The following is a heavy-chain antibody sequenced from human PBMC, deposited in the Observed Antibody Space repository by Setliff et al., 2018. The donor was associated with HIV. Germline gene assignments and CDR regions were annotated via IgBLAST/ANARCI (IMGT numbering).Heavy chain of an antibody. V-gene: IGHV1-3*04. CDR2: INTGNGNT. J-gene: IGHJ5*02. Sequence: ASVKVSCKASGYIFTNYPMHWVRQAPGQSLEWLGWINTGNGNTKYSQKFQGRVTITRDTSASTAYMELSSLRSEDTAVYYCARGFSVYSSSDPLLNWFDPWGQGTLVTVSS. D-gene: IGHD6-6*01. CDR1: GYIFTNYP. CDR3: ARGFSVYSSSDPLLNWFDP.